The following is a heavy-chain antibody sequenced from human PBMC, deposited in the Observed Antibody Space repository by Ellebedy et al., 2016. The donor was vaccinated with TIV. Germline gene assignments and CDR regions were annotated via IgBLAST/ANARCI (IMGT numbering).Heavy chain of an antibody. V-gene: IGHV1-46*01. CDR1: GYTFSNYF. J-gene: IGHJ4*02. CDR2: INPGDTST. CDR3: ARDSSLTGDRKFDY. Sequence: AASVKVSCKASGYTFSNYFLHWVRQAPGQGLEWIGIINPGDTSTSCAQKFQGRVTMTRDKSTSTVFLDLSSLTSEDTAVYYCARDSSLTGDRKFDYWGQGTLVTVSS. D-gene: IGHD4-17*01.